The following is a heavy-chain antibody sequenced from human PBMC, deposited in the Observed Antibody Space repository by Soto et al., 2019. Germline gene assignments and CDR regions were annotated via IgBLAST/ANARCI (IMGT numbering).Heavy chain of an antibody. Sequence: GGSLRLSCAASGFTFSSYSMNWVRQAPGKGLEWVSSISSSSSYIYYADSVKGRFTISRDNAKNSLYLQMNSLRAEDTAVYYCARSRIAAAGTFDYWGQGTLVTVS. J-gene: IGHJ4*02. CDR2: ISSSSSYI. CDR1: GFTFSSYS. D-gene: IGHD6-13*01. V-gene: IGHV3-21*01. CDR3: ARSRIAAAGTFDY.